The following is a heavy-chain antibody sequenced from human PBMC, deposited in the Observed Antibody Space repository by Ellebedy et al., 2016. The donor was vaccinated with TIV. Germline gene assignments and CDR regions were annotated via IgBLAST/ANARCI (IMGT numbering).Heavy chain of an antibody. Sequence: GESLKISXEASGLSVSNAYMTWVRQAPGKGLEWIGRIQSRNEGGTAAYAAPVQGRFIISRDESENRLFLQMHSLRTEDTGVYYCNTGWAFDGWGQGTMVTVSS. CDR3: NTGWAFDG. CDR2: IQSRNEGGTA. CDR1: GLSVSNAY. V-gene: IGHV3-15*05. J-gene: IGHJ3*01.